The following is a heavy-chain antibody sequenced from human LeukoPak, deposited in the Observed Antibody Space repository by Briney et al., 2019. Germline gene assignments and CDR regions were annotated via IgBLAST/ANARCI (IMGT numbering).Heavy chain of an antibody. CDR3: ARTIHYDSSGYSYYFDY. Sequence: ASVKVSCKASGYTFTSYGISWVRQAPGQGLEWMGWISAYNGNTNYAQKLQGRVTMTTDTSTSTAYMELRSLRSEDTAVYYCARTIHYDSSGYSYYFDYWGQGTLVTVSS. D-gene: IGHD3-22*01. V-gene: IGHV1-18*01. J-gene: IGHJ4*02. CDR1: GYTFTSYG. CDR2: ISAYNGNT.